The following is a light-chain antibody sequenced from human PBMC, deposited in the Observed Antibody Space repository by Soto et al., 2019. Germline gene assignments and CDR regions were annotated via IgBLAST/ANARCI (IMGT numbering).Light chain of an antibody. CDR2: GAS. Sequence: DIGLTQSPGTLSLSPGDRATLSCRASQSVSSSYLAWYQQKPGQAPRLLIYGASSRSTGIPDRFSGSGSGTDFTLTISSLEPEDFAVYYCQQYGSSLFTFGPGTKVDIK. CDR1: QSVSSSY. CDR3: QQYGSSLFT. V-gene: IGKV3-20*01. J-gene: IGKJ3*01.